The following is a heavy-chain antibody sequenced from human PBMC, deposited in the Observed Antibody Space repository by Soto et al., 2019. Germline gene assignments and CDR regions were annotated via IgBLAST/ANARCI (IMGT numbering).Heavy chain of an antibody. CDR1: GLTFSSYG. Sequence: QVQLVESGGGVVQPGRSLRLSCAASGLTFSSYGMHWVRQAPGKGLEWVAVISYDGSNKYYADSVKGRFTISRDNSKNTLYLQMNSLRAEDTAVYYCAKVQIEDAFDIWGQGTMVTVSS. V-gene: IGHV3-30*18. CDR2: ISYDGSNK. J-gene: IGHJ3*02. CDR3: AKVQIEDAFDI.